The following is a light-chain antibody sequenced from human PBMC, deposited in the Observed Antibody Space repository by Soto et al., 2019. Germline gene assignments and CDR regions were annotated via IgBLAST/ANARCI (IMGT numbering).Light chain of an antibody. Sequence: EIVLAQSPGTLSLSPGGRSTLSCRASQSLSSNLAWYQQKPGQAPRLLIYGASTRATDIPARFSGSGSGTEFTLTINSLQSEDFAVYYCQQSHNWYTFGQGTKVDI. CDR2: GAS. CDR1: QSLSSN. J-gene: IGKJ2*01. CDR3: QQSHNWYT. V-gene: IGKV3-15*01.